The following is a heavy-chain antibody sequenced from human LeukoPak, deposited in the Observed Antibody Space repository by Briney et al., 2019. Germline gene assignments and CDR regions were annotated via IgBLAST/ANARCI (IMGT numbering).Heavy chain of an antibody. Sequence: GGSLRLSCAASGFTFSSYGMHWVRQAPGKGLEWEAVISYDGSNKYYADSVKGRFTISRDNSKNTLYLQMNSLRAEDTAVYYCAKGVTYYYDSSGYYGFDPWGQGTLVTVSS. CDR2: ISYDGSNK. J-gene: IGHJ5*02. V-gene: IGHV3-30*18. CDR3: AKGVTYYYDSSGYYGFDP. D-gene: IGHD3-22*01. CDR1: GFTFSSYG.